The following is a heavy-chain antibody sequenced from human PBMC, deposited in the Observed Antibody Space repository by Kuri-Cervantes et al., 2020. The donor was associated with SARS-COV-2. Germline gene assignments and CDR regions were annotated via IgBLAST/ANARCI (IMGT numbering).Heavy chain of an antibody. CDR2: ISYDGSNK. CDR1: GFTFRNDA. D-gene: IGHD3-10*01. V-gene: IGHV3-30-3*01. J-gene: IGHJ6*02. Sequence: GGSLRLSCADSGFTFRNDAFHWVRQAPGKGLEWVAVISYDGSNKYYSDSVKGRFTISRDNSKNTLYLQMSSLRAEDTAVYYCARGDYGSGSYGYYYGMDVWGQGTTVTVSS. CDR3: ARGDYGSGSYGYYYGMDV.